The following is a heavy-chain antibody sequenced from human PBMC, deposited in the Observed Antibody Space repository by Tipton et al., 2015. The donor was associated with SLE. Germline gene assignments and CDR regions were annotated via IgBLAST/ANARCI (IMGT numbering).Heavy chain of an antibody. Sequence: TLSLTCTVSGGSISSHYWSWIRQPPGKRLEWIGHVHSSGSTFYNPSLKSRVSISMDTSKNQVSLRMTSVTAADTAVYYCATSGYDFLSWFDPWGQGTPDTVSS. CDR3: ATSGYDFLSWFDP. D-gene: IGHD5-12*01. CDR2: VHSSGST. J-gene: IGHJ5*02. CDR1: GGSISSHY. V-gene: IGHV4-59*11.